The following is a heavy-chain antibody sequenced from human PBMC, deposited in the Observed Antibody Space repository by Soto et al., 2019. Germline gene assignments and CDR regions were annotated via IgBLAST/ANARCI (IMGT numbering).Heavy chain of an antibody. J-gene: IGHJ4*02. D-gene: IGHD3-22*01. CDR1: GFAFSTFA. CDR3: ARDQLRPGILYSLGVLLPEYGL. CDR2: ISVSGNNA. V-gene: IGHV3-23*01. Sequence: LRLSCAASGFAFSTFAMTWVRQAPGKGLEWVAAISVSGNNAYYADSVKGRFTISRDNSQNSVFLQMSSLRADDTAVYYCARDQLRPGILYSLGVLLPEYGLWGQGTLVTVSS.